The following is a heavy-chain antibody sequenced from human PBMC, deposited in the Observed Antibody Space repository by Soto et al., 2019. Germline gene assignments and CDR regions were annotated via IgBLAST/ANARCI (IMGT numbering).Heavy chain of an antibody. CDR1: GFTFSSFW. J-gene: IGHJ4*02. V-gene: IGHV3-7*01. CDR3: AKDLGPSGYYNY. D-gene: IGHD3-22*01. CDR2: IKTDGSER. Sequence: GGSLRLSCAASGFTFSSFWMSWARQAPGKGLEWVANIKTDGSERYYMDSVRGRFTTSRDNSKNTLYLQMNSLRAEDTAVYYCAKDLGPSGYYNYWGQGTLVTVSS.